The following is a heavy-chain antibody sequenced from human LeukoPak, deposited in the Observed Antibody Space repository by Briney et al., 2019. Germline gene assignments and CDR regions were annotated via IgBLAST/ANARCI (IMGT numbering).Heavy chain of an antibody. D-gene: IGHD2/OR15-2a*01. CDR2: ISGSGDST. CDR1: GFTFTTYG. J-gene: IGHJ4*02. V-gene: IGHV3-23*01. CDR3: AKGNAGNRNPNFDY. Sequence: PGGSLRLSCAASGFTFTTYGMNWVRQAPGKWLEWVSTISGSGDSTYYAVSVRGRFTISRDNSRDTLYLQMNSLRAEDTAVYYCAKGNAGNRNPNFDYWGQGTLVTVSS.